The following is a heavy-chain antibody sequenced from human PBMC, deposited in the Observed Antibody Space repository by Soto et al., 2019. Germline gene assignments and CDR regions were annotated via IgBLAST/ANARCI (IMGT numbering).Heavy chain of an antibody. CDR3: ATSYGSGYRAFDY. J-gene: IGHJ4*02. CDR1: GDTFSFYS. Sequence: QVQLVQSGAEVKRPGSSVKVSCKASGDTFSFYSINWVRQAPGLGLEWMGRVNPILSMSNYAQRFQGRVTMTADKSTSTAYMERSGLRSEDTAVYYCATSYGSGYRAFDYWGQGALVTVS. V-gene: IGHV1-69*04. CDR2: VNPILSMS. D-gene: IGHD3-10*01.